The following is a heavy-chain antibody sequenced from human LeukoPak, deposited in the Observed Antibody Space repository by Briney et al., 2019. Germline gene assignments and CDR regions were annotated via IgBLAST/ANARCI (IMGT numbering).Heavy chain of an antibody. V-gene: IGHV1-46*01. CDR3: ARGATGTGDWDWFDP. CDR1: GFTFSSYA. Sequence: GGSLRLSCAASGFTFSSYAMHWVRQAPGQGLEWMGIINPSGGSTSYAQKFQGRVTMTRDTSTSTVYMELSSLRSEDTAVYYCARGATGTGDWDWFDPWGQGTLVTVSS. J-gene: IGHJ5*02. CDR2: INPSGGST. D-gene: IGHD1-1*01.